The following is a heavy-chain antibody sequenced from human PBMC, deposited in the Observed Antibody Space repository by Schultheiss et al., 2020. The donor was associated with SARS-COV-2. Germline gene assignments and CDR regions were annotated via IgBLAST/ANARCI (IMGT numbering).Heavy chain of an antibody. CDR3: ARGIDYSSSSPFDY. J-gene: IGHJ4*02. V-gene: IGHV3-30-3*01. CDR2: ISYDGSNK. CDR1: GFTFSSYE. D-gene: IGHD6-13*01. Sequence: GGSLRLSCAASGFTFSSYEMNWVRQAPGKGLEWVAVISYDGSNKYYADSVKGRFTISRDNSKNTLYLQMNSLRAEDTAVYYCARGIDYSSSSPFDYWGQGTLVTVSS.